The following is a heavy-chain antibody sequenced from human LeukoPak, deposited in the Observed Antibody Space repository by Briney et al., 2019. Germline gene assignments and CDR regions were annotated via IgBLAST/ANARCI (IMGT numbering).Heavy chain of an antibody. V-gene: IGHV4-59*01. CDR3: ARWAESNDY. J-gene: IGHJ4*02. CDR1: GGSISSYY. D-gene: IGHD6-19*01. CDR2: IYYSGST. Sequence: PSETLSLTCTVSGGSISSYYWSWIRQPPGKGLEWIGYIYYSGSTNYNPSLKSRVTISVDTSKNQFSLKLSSVTAADTAVYYCARWAESNDYWGQGTLVTVSS.